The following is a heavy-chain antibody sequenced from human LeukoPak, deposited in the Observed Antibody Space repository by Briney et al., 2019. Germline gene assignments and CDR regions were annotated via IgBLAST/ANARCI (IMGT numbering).Heavy chain of an antibody. CDR3: GRGTTVYYDFWSGYYSTNYFDY. Sequence: SDTLSLTCALYGGSFSGYYWSWLRQPPGKGLEWSGEITHSGRTNYNPPLKSRVPISVDPPKNQFFLKLSSVTAADAAVYYCGRGTTVYYDFWSGYYSTNYFDYWGQGTLVTVSS. CDR2: ITHSGRT. D-gene: IGHD3-3*01. J-gene: IGHJ4*02. CDR1: GGSFSGYY. V-gene: IGHV4-34*01.